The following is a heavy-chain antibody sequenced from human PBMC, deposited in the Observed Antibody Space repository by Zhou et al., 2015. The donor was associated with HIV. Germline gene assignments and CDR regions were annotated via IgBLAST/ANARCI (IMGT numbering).Heavy chain of an antibody. CDR1: GGTFSSYA. V-gene: IGHV1-69*01. CDR2: IIPIFGTA. CDR3: ARAKSALGQRIVVVPAAAYYYYGMDV. D-gene: IGHD2-2*01. Sequence: QVQLVQSGAEVKKPGSSVKVSCKASGGTFSSYAISWVRQAPGQGLEWMGGIIPIFGTANYAQKFQGRVTITADESTSTAYMELSSLRSEDTAVYYCARAKSALGQRIVVVPAAAYYYYGMDVWDQGP. J-gene: IGHJ6*02.